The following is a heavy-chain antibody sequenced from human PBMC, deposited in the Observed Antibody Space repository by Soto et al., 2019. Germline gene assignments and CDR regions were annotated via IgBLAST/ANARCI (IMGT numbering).Heavy chain of an antibody. D-gene: IGHD3-16*02. CDR1: GYSFTSYW. CDR2: IYPGDSDA. CDR3: ARGWWITFGGVIVIPGWFDP. J-gene: IGHJ5*02. V-gene: IGHV5-51*01. Sequence: PGESLKISCKGSGYSFTSYWIGWVRQMPGKGLEWMGIIYPGDSDARYSPSFQGQVTISADKSISTAYLQWSSLKASDTAMYYCARGWWITFGGVIVIPGWFDPWGQGTLVTVSS.